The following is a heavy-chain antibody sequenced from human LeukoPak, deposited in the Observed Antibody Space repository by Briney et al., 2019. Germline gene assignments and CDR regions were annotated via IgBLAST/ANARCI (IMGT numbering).Heavy chain of an antibody. CDR2: ISSSGSTI. CDR3: ARYCSGGSCSQFDY. Sequence: PGWSLRLSCAASGFTFSSYEMNWVRQAPGKGLEWVSYISSSGSTIYYADSVKGRFTISRDNAKNSLYLQMNSLRAEDTAVYYCARYCSGGSCSQFDYWGQGTLVTVSS. D-gene: IGHD2-15*01. J-gene: IGHJ4*02. V-gene: IGHV3-48*03. CDR1: GFTFSSYE.